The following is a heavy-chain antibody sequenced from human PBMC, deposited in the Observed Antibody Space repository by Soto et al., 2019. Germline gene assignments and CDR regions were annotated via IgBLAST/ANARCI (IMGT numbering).Heavy chain of an antibody. Sequence: GASVKVSCKASGYTFTSYAMHWVRQAPGQRLEWMGWINAGNGNTKYSQKFQGRVTITRDTSASTAYMELSSLRSEDTAVYYCARDRNYDILTGYYNVVWFDPWGQGTLVTVS. CDR2: INAGNGNT. CDR3: ARDRNYDILTGYYNVVWFDP. D-gene: IGHD3-9*01. J-gene: IGHJ5*02. CDR1: GYTFTSYA. V-gene: IGHV1-3*01.